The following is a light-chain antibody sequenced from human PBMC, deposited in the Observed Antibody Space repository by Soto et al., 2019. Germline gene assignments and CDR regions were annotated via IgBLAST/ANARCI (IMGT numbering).Light chain of an antibody. Sequence: EIVLTQSPGTLSSSPGERATLSCKASQSVSSSFLAWYQQKPGQAPRLLIYGASSRATGIPDRFSGSGSATDFTLTIGRLEPEDFAVYYCQQYSTSALTFGGGTKVEIK. CDR1: QSVSSSF. J-gene: IGKJ4*01. CDR2: GAS. V-gene: IGKV3-20*01. CDR3: QQYSTSALT.